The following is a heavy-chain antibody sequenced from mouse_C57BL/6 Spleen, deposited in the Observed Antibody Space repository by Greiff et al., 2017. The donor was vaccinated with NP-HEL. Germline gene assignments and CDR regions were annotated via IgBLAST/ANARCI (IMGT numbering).Heavy chain of an antibody. V-gene: IGHV6-6*01. CDR1: GFTFSDAW. J-gene: IGHJ2*01. CDR2: IRNKANNHAT. D-gene: IGHD2-3*01. Sequence: EVKVEESGGGLVQPGGSMKLSCAASGFTFSDAWMDWVRQSPEKGLEWVAEIRNKANNHATYYAESVKGRFTISRDDSKSSVYLQMNSLRAEDTGIYYCTRRSPYDYFDYWGQGTTLTVSS. CDR3: TRRSPYDYFDY.